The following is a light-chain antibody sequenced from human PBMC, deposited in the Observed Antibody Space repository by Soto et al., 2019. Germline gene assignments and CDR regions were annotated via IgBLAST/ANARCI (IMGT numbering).Light chain of an antibody. CDR1: QSVSSSY. Sequence: EIVLTQSPGTLSLSPGERATLSCRASQSVSSSYLAWYQQKPGQPPRLLIFDASNRATGIPDRFSGSGSGTEFTLTISSLEPEDFAVYYCQHYGRSPPSWTFGQGTKVEIQ. J-gene: IGKJ1*01. CDR3: QHYGRSPPSWT. V-gene: IGKV3-20*01. CDR2: DAS.